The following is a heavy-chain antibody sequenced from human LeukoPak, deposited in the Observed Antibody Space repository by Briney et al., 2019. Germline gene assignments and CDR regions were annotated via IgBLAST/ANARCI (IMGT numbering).Heavy chain of an antibody. CDR1: GFTFSRYW. J-gene: IGHJ6*04. D-gene: IGHD3-9*01. V-gene: IGHV3-7*03. CDR2: IEQDRSDK. CDR3: ARDMYYDILTSYYYYYGMDV. Sequence: ASLRRSCAASGFTFSRYWMRWVRQAPGNGLERVANIEQDRSDKYYVASVKRRFIISRENAKNALFLQMNSLRAEDTALYYCARDMYYDILTSYYYYYGMDVWGKGTTVTVSS.